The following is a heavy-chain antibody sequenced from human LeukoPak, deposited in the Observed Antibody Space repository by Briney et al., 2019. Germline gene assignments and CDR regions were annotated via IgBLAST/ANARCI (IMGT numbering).Heavy chain of an antibody. D-gene: IGHD5-12*01. J-gene: IGHJ4*02. CDR2: ISSSSSYI. CDR3: ARRRRGATIKAYFDY. V-gene: IGHV3-21*01. CDR1: GFTFSSYS. Sequence: GGSLRLSCAASGFTFSSYSMNWVRQAPGKGLEWVSSISSSSSYIYYADSVKGRFTISRDNAKNSLYLQMNSLRAEDTAVYYCARRRRGATIKAYFDYWGQGTLVTVSS.